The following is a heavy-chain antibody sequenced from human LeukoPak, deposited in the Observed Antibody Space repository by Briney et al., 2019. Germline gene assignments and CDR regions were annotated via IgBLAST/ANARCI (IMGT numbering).Heavy chain of an antibody. J-gene: IGHJ6*02. CDR1: GFTFSSYW. CDR2: INSDGSST. Sequence: GGSLRLSCAASGFTFSSYWMHWVRQAPGKGLVWVSRINSDGSSTSYADSVKGRFTISRDNVKNTLYLQMNSLRAEGTAVYYCARERVVVTAIEDCYYGMDVWGQGTTVTVSS. D-gene: IGHD2-21*02. V-gene: IGHV3-74*01. CDR3: ARERVVVTAIEDCYYGMDV.